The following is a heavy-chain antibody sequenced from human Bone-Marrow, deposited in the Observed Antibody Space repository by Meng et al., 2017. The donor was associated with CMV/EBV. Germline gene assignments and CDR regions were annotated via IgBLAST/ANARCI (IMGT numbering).Heavy chain of an antibody. J-gene: IGHJ4*02. D-gene: IGHD3-10*01. Sequence: SFKVSFQTSGYSFTGYYMHWVRHAPGQGLEWMGWVNPNSGVTNYAQKFQGRVTMTRDTSISTVHMELSRLRSDDTAVYYCARGSYYGSGSYSPPLSDWGQGTRVTVSS. CDR1: GYSFTGYY. V-gene: IGHV1-2*02. CDR3: ARGSYYGSGSYSPPLSD. CDR2: VNPNSGVT.